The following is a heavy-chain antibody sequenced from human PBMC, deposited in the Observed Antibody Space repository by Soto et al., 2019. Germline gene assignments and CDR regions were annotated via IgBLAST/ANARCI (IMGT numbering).Heavy chain of an antibody. CDR2: ISYDESNK. Sequence: PGGSLRLSCAASGYTFSTYAMHWVRQAPGKGLEWVAVISYDESNKYYADSVKGRFTISRDNSKNTLYLQMNSLRAEDTAVYYCARDPTAVASYYFDNWGQGTPVTVS. CDR3: ARDPTAVASYYFDN. V-gene: IGHV3-30-3*01. CDR1: GYTFSTYA. D-gene: IGHD6-19*01. J-gene: IGHJ4*02.